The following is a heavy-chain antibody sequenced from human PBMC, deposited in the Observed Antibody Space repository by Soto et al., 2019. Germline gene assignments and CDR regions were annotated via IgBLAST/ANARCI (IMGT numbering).Heavy chain of an antibody. CDR3: ARGQRFSDWFDP. Sequence: PSETLSLTCSVSGGTISGYYWTWIRQPAGKGLEWIGRIYSSGNTKYNPSLQSRVTTSLDTSNNQFSLRLTSVTAADTAVYYCARGQRFSDWFDPWGQGTLVTVSS. CDR1: GGTISGYY. V-gene: IGHV4-4*07. D-gene: IGHD3-3*01. J-gene: IGHJ5*02. CDR2: IYSSGNT.